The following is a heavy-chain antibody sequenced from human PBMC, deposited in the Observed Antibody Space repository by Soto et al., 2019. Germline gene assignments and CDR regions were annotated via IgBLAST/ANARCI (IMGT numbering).Heavy chain of an antibody. D-gene: IGHD3-22*01. V-gene: IGHV3-15*01. Sequence: GESLKISCAASGFTFSNAWMSWVRQAPGKGLEWVGRIKSKTDGGTTDYAAPVKGRFTISRDDSKNTLYLQMNSLKTEDTAVYYCTTGPYYDSSGYYPVRDYWGQGTLVTVSS. CDR2: IKSKTDGGTT. CDR3: TTGPYYDSSGYYPVRDY. J-gene: IGHJ4*02. CDR1: GFTFSNAW.